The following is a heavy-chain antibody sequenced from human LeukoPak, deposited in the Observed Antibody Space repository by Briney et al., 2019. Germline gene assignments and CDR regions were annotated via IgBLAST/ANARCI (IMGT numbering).Heavy chain of an antibody. D-gene: IGHD6-13*01. CDR1: GFTFSDFY. J-gene: IGHJ4*02. CDR2: ISGSSSNT. V-gene: IGHV3-11*06. CDR3: ARGGVSDIAAAGTDY. Sequence: PGGSLRLSCAASGFTFSDFYMSWIRQAPGKGLESVSYISGSSSNTNYADSVKGRFTISRDNAKNSLYLQMGSLRAEDTAVYYCARGGVSDIAAAGTDYRGQGTLVTVSS.